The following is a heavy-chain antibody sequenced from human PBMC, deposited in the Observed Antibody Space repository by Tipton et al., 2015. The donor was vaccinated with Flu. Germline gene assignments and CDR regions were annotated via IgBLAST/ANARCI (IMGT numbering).Heavy chain of an antibody. CDR3: ARTRGGYCSSTSCYADYFDF. Sequence: SLRLSCQASGFTFSSYDMHWVRQVSGRALEWVSGIGTAGDTYYADSVKGRFTISRENAKNLLYLQMNSLRAEDTAVYYCARTRGGYCSSTSCYADYFDFWGQGTLVTVSS. V-gene: IGHV3-13*01. D-gene: IGHD2-2*01. J-gene: IGHJ4*02. CDR2: IGTAGDT. CDR1: GFTFSSYD.